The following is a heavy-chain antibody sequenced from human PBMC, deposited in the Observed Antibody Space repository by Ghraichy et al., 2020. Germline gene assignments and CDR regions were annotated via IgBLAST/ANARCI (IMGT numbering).Heavy chain of an antibody. J-gene: IGHJ4*02. V-gene: IGHV3-53*01. D-gene: IGHD3-9*01. Sequence: GGSLRLSCAASGFTVSSNYMSWVRQAPGKGLEWVSVIYSGGSTYYADSVKGRFTISRDNSKNTLYLQMNSLRAEDTAVYYCAGRYFDWFLRYWGQGTLVTVSS. CDR3: AGRYFDWFLRY. CDR2: IYSGGST. CDR1: GFTVSSNY.